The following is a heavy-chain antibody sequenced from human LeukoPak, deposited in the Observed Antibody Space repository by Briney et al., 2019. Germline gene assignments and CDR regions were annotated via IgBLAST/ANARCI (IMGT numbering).Heavy chain of an antibody. CDR3: AREAAGGYYGI. CDR1: GGSISSGSYY. D-gene: IGHD3-22*01. V-gene: IGHV4-61*02. J-gene: IGHJ4*02. Sequence: SETLSLTCTVSGGSISSGSYYWSWIRQPAGKGLEWIGRIYTSGSTNYNPSLKSRVTISVDTSKNQFSLKLSSVTAADTAVYYCAREAAGGYYGIWGQGTLVTVSS. CDR2: IYTSGST.